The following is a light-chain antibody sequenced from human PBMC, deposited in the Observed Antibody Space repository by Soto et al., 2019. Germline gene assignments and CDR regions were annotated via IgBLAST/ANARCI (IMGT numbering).Light chain of an antibody. CDR1: SSDVGGYNY. V-gene: IGLV2-11*01. J-gene: IGLJ7*01. CDR2: DVS. Sequence: QSVLTQPRSVSGSPGHSVTISCTGTSSDVGGYNYVSWYQQHPGKAPKLMIYDVSKRPSGVPDRFSGSKSGNTASLTISGLQAEDEADYYCCSYAGSYTYVFGTGTQLTVL. CDR3: CSYAGSYTYV.